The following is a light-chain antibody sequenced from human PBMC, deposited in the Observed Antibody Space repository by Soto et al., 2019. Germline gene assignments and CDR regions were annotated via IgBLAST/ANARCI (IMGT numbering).Light chain of an antibody. V-gene: IGKV1-39*01. CDR2: SAS. Sequence: IEMTQSPSTLSASVGDSVTITCRASQSISRYLHWYQQTAGEDPKLLIHSASSLHTGVSSRFSGSGSGTDFTLTITRLEPEEFATYYCQQSYINLRTFGQGTKV. J-gene: IGKJ1*01. CDR1: QSISRY. CDR3: QQSYINLRT.